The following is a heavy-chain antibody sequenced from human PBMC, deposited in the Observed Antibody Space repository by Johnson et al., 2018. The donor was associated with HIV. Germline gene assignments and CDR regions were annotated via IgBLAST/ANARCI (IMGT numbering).Heavy chain of an antibody. D-gene: IGHD2-15*01. CDR3: ARACSGGSCYEEKSPDAFDI. Sequence: MQLVESGGGLVQPGRSLRLSCAASGFTFDDYAMHWVRQAPGKGLAWVSVIYSGGSTYYADSVKGRFTLSRDNSKNTLYLQMNSLRAEDTAVYYCARACSGGSCYEEKSPDAFDIWGQGTMVTVSS. V-gene: IGHV3-66*01. J-gene: IGHJ3*02. CDR1: GFTFDDYA. CDR2: IYSGGST.